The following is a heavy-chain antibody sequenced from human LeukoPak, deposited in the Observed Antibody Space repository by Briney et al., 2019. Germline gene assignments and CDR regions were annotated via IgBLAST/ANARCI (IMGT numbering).Heavy chain of an antibody. CDR3: AREAKGYYFDY. J-gene: IGHJ4*02. V-gene: IGHV3-48*03. Sequence: GGSLRLSCAASGFTFSSYEMNWVRQAPGKGLEWVSYISSSGSTIYYADSVKGRFTISRDNAKNSLYLQMNSLRAEDTAVYYCAREAKGYYFDYWGQGTLVNVSS. CDR1: GFTFSSYE. CDR2: ISSSGSTI.